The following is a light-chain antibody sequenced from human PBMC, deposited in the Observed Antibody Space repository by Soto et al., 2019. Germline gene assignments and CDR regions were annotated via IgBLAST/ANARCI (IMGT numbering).Light chain of an antibody. V-gene: IGKV3-20*01. CDR3: QQYGISGT. Sequence: EIVMTQSPATLSVSPGERATLSCRASQSVSSSYLAWYQQKPGQAPRLLIYGASNRATGIPDRFSGSGSGTDFTLTISRLEPEDFAVYYCQQYGISGTFGQGTKVDIK. CDR2: GAS. CDR1: QSVSSSY. J-gene: IGKJ1*01.